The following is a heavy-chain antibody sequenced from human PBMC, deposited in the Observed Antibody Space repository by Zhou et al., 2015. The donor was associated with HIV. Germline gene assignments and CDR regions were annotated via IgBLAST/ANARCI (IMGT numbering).Heavy chain of an antibody. V-gene: IGHV1-8*01. Sequence: QVQLVQSGAEVKQPGASVKVSCKASGYTFTDYDITWVRQASGQGLEWIGWRNPNSGNTGLPRKFRGRVTMTGDTSIFTAYLELTNLTPEDTAIYYCARGIRNELVSDHWGQGTLVTVSS. CDR3: ARGIRNELVSDH. D-gene: IGHD6-13*01. CDR1: GYTFTDYD. J-gene: IGHJ4*02. CDR2: RNPNSGNT.